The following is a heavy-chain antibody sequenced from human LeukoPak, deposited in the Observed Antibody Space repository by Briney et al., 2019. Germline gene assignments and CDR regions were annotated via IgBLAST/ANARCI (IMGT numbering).Heavy chain of an antibody. CDR2: IRGDGSFV. CDR1: GFTFSDYC. D-gene: IGHD3-22*01. J-gene: IGHJ4*02. Sequence: GGSLRLSCAASGFTFSDYCMAWIRQAPGKGLEWASYIRGDGSFVFYADSVRGRFTISRDNTKNSLHLQMNSLRAEDTAVYYCVRDLDHYDSVGYYAYWGQGTLVTVSS. CDR3: VRDLDHYDSVGYYAY. V-gene: IGHV3-11*01.